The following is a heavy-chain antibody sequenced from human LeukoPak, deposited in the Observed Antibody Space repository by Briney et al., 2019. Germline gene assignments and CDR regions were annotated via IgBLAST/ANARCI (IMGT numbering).Heavy chain of an antibody. CDR3: TRVQASGSYWWGYYFDH. Sequence: PGGSLRLSCTASGFTVGDYAMSWFRQAPGKGLEWVGFIRSKAYGGTTEYAASVKGRFTISRDDSKSIAYLQMNSLKTEDTAVYYRTRVQASGSYWWGYYFDHWGQGTLVTVSS. J-gene: IGHJ4*02. V-gene: IGHV3-49*03. CDR2: IRSKAYGGTT. D-gene: IGHD1-26*01. CDR1: GFTVGDYA.